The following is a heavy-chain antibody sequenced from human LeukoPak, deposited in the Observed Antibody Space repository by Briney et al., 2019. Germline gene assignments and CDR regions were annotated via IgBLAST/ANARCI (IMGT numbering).Heavy chain of an antibody. Sequence: GGSLRLSRTASEIIFETYWISWVRQTPGKGLEWVANINHDGGETYYVDSVRGRFTISRDNARNSLYLQMSSLRVDDTAIHYCARSNQIGTTDYWGQGTLVTVSS. CDR3: ARSNQIGTTDY. J-gene: IGHJ4*02. CDR1: EIIFETYW. V-gene: IGHV3-7*03. CDR2: INHDGGET. D-gene: IGHD1-1*01.